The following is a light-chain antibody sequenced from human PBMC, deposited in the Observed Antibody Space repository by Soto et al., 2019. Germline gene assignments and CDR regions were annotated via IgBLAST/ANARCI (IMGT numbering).Light chain of an antibody. CDR3: QQYGSSSWT. V-gene: IGKV3-20*01. CDR1: QSVSSSY. J-gene: IGKJ1*01. CDR2: GAS. Sequence: EIVLTQSPGTLSLSPGERATISCRASQSVSSSYLAWYQQKPAQAPRLIIYGASSRATGIPDRFSGSGSGTDFTLTISRLEPEEFAVYYCQQYGSSSWTFGQGTKVDIK.